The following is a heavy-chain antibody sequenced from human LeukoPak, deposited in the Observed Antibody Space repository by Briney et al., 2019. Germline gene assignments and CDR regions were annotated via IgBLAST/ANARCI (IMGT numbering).Heavy chain of an antibody. V-gene: IGHV3-21*01. D-gene: IGHD4-17*01. CDR3: ARSPWVLGPGTVTTSDY. J-gene: IGHJ4*02. CDR1: GFTFSSYS. CDR2: ISSSSSYI. Sequence: GGSLRLSCAASGFTFSSYSMNWVRQAPGEGLEWVSSISSSSSYIYYADSVKGRFTISRDNAKNSLYLQMNSLRAEDTAVYYCARSPWVLGPGTVTTSDYWGQGTLVTVSS.